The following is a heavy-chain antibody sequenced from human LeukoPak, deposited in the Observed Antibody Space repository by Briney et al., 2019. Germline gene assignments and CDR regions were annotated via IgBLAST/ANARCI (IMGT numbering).Heavy chain of an antibody. D-gene: IGHD1-1*01. CDR1: GGSVSSINYY. CDR3: ARHNNWGANSMSFES. CDR2: DYYSRTN. V-gene: IGHV4-39*01. Sequence: SETLSLTCSVSGGSVSSINYYCARMPQPPGKLQEWNESDYYSRTNYDHPPLKRRVIISVHTAKNLYAQKLISVPGADGAVYYCARHNNWGANSMSFESWGQGTLVTVSS. J-gene: IGHJ4*02.